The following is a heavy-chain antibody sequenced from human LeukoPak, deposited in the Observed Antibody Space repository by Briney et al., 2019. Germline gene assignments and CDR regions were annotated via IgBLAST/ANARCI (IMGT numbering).Heavy chain of an antibody. CDR2: INPNSGGT. Sequence: ASVKVSCKASGYTFTDYYMHWVRQAPGQGLEWMGWINPNSGGTNYAQKFQGRVTMTRDTSISTAYMELSRLRSDDTAVYYCASCVVVPAAIEALDYYYMDVWGKGTTVTVSS. J-gene: IGHJ6*03. D-gene: IGHD2-2*02. CDR3: ASCVVVPAAIEALDYYYMDV. CDR1: GYTFTDYY. V-gene: IGHV1-2*02.